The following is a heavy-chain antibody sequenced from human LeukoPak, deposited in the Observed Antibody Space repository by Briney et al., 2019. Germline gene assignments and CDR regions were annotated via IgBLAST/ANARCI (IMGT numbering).Heavy chain of an antibody. V-gene: IGHV4-34*01. J-gene: IGHJ4*02. CDR2: INHSRST. CDR1: GGSFSGYY. Sequence: SETLSLTCAVYGGSFSGYYWSWIRPPPGKGLEWIGEINHSRSTNYNPSLKSRVTISVDTSKNQFSLKLSSVTAADTAVYYCARASSSGHYDYVWGSYRYRYFDYWGQGTLVTVSS. CDR3: ARASSSGHYDYVWGSYRYRYFDY. D-gene: IGHD3-16*02.